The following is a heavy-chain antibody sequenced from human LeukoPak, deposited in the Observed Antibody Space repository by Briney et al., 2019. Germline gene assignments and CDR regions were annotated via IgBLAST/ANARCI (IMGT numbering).Heavy chain of an antibody. CDR1: GFTFSSYG. J-gene: IGHJ4*02. V-gene: IGHV3-30*18. Sequence: PGGSLRLSCAASGFTFSSYGMHWVRQVPGKGLEWVAVISYDGSNKYYADSVKGRFTISRDNSKNTLYLQMDSLRAEDTAVYFCAKATVGGGGDYWGQGTLVTVSS. CDR3: AKATVGGGGDY. CDR2: ISYDGSNK. D-gene: IGHD3-3*01.